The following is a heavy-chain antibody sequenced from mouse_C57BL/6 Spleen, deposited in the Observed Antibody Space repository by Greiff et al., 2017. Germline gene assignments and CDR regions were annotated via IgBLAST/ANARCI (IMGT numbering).Heavy chain of an antibody. V-gene: IGHV3-6*01. J-gene: IGHJ2*01. CDR1: GYSITSGYY. CDR3: AREGSSGYGY. Sequence: EVKLQESGPGLVKPSQSLSLTCSVTGYSITSGYYWNWIRQFPGNKLEWMGYISYDGSNNYNPSLKNRISITRYTSKNQFFLKLNSLTTEDTATYYCAREGSSGYGYWGQGTTLTVSS. D-gene: IGHD3-2*02. CDR2: ISYDGSN.